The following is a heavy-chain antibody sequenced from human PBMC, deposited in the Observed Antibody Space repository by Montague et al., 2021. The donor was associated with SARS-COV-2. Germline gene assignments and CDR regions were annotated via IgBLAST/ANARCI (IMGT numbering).Heavy chain of an antibody. CDR2: IYWDDDR. CDR3: ARSYGTTVVTRAFDY. Sequence: VKPTQTLTLTCTFSGFSLSTSGVGVAWIRQPPGKALEWLAIIYWDDDRRYSPSLESGLTITKDTPKNQVVLTMTNMDPVDTATYYCARSYGTTVVTRAFDYWGQGTLVTVSS. D-gene: IGHD4-23*01. J-gene: IGHJ4*02. V-gene: IGHV2-5*02. CDR1: GFSLSTSGVG.